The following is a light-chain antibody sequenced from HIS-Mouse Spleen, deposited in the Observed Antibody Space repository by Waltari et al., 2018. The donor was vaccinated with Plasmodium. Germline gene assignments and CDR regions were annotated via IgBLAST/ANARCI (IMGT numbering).Light chain of an antibody. Sequence: SYVLTQPPSVSVAPGQTARLTCGGNNIGSKSGHWYQQKPGQAPVLVFYDHSARPSGIPERFSGSNSGNTATLTISRVEAGDEADYYCQVWDSSSDHPVFGGGTKLTVL. CDR3: QVWDSSSDHPV. CDR2: DHS. CDR1: NIGSKS. V-gene: IGLV3-21*02. J-gene: IGLJ2*01.